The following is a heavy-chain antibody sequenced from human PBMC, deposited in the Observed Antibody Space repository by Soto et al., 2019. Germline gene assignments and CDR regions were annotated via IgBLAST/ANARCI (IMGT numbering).Heavy chain of an antibody. V-gene: IGHV1-2*02. CDR3: AKGGGVGVAGSAAFDM. CDR2: INPATGAA. CDR1: GYPVTAYY. J-gene: IGHJ3*02. Sequence: QLHLVQSGAVVKKPGASVTVSCSASGYPVTAYYMHWVRQAPGRGLEWMGGINPATGAAKYTQTFQGRVPMPRDTSTSTVFMELGGLTSGDPAVFSLAKGGGVGVAGSAAFDMWGQGTLVTVSS. D-gene: IGHD3-3*01.